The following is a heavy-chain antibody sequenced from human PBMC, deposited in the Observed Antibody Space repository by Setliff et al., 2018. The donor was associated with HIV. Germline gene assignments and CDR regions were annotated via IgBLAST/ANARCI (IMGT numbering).Heavy chain of an antibody. V-gene: IGHV4-59*11. J-gene: IGHJ4*02. CDR1: GGSISSHH. CDR3: ARAFSTTVTVFDY. D-gene: IGHD4-17*01. CDR2: ISYSGST. Sequence: PSETLSLTCIVSGGSISSHHWSWIRQPPGKGLEWIGYISYSGSTSYNPSLKSRATISVDTSKNKFSLNLRSVTAADTAFYYCARAFSTTVTVFDYWGQGTLVTVSS.